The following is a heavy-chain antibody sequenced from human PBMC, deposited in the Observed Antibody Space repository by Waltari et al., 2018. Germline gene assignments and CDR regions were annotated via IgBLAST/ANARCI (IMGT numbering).Heavy chain of an antibody. D-gene: IGHD2-2*01. Sequence: QVQPQQSRPGLVTPPRTLSTPCAASGNSLRGNYWCSWVRQSPAKGLDWIGQVHHRGKSLYKSFLESRVAKSLDKPKNHVLLTLNSVTAADTAIYDCAGDRAIGIFFDHWGRGTLVTVSS. CDR3: AGDRAIGIFFDH. V-gene: IGHV4-4*03. CDR1: GNSLRGNYW. CDR2: VHHRGKS. J-gene: IGHJ4*02.